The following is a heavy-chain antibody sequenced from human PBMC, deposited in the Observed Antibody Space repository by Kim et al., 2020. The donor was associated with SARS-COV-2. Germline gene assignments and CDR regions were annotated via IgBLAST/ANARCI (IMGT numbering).Heavy chain of an antibody. J-gene: IGHJ6*02. D-gene: IGHD4-17*01. V-gene: IGHV3-72*01. CDR3: VTHYGDYGPGARSYYYYVMDV. Sequence: GGSLRLSCAASGFTFSDHYMDWVRQAPGQGLEWVGRTRNKANSYTTEYAASVKGRFTISRDDSKNSLYLQMNSLKTEDSAVYYCVTHYGDYGPGARSYYYYVMDVWGQGTTVTVSS. CDR1: GFTFSDHY. CDR2: TRNKANSYTT.